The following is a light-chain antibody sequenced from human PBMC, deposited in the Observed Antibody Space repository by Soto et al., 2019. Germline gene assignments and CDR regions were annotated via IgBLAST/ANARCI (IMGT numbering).Light chain of an antibody. CDR1: QSVGTN. J-gene: IGKJ3*01. CDR2: AAS. CDR3: HQYNKWSLFT. V-gene: IGKV3-15*01. Sequence: EIVMTQSPVTLSASPGERATLSCRASQSVGTNVAWYPQNPGQGPRLLMYAASTTATGKPARFSGSGSGTEFTLTIISLQSEDFAVYYCHQYNKWSLFTFGPGT.